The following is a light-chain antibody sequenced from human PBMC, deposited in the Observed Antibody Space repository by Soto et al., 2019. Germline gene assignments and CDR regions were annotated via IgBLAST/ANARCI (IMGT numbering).Light chain of an antibody. CDR2: DVS. J-gene: IGLJ1*01. CDR3: SSYTTSNTRQIV. Sequence: ALTQPASLSGSPGQSITISCTGTSSDVGGYNYVSWYQHHPGKAPKLIIYDVSNRPSGVSIRFSGSKSDNTASLTISGLQPEDEADYHCSSYTTSNTRQIVFGTGTKVTVL. CDR1: SSDVGGYNY. V-gene: IGLV2-14*03.